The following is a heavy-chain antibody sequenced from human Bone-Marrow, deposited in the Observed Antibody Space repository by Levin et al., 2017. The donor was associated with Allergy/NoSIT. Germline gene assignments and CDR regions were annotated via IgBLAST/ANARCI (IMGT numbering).Heavy chain of an antibody. CDR3: AASPDGGRFDY. Sequence: GESLKISCKGSEDNFTKYWIGWVRQMPGNGLEWMGIIHCGESDTRYSPSFQGQVTISADKSINTAYLRWGSLKASDTAIYYCAASPDGGRFDYWGQGTLVTVSS. V-gene: IGHV5-51*01. CDR2: IHCGESDT. CDR1: EDNFTKYW. J-gene: IGHJ4*02.